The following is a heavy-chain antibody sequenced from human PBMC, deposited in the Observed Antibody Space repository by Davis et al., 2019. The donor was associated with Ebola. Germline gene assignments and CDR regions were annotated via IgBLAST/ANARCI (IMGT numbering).Heavy chain of an antibody. CDR2: IYYSGST. CDR1: GGSISSYY. D-gene: IGHD4-17*01. V-gene: IGHV4-59*01. CDR3: ARGNLIMTTNNWFDP. Sequence: SETLSLTCTVSGGSISSYYWSWIRQPPGKGLEWIGYIYYSGSTNYNPSLKSRVTISVDTSKNQFSLKLSSVTAADTAVYYCARGNLIMTTNNWFDPWGQGTLVTVSS. J-gene: IGHJ5*02.